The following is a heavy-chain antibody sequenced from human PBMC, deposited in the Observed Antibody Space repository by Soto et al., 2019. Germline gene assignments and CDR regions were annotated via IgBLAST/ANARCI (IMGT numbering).Heavy chain of an antibody. CDR1: GYTFTGYY. Sequence: ASVKVSCKASGYTFTGYYVHWVREAPGQGLEWMGWVNPETGGTSYAQKFQGRVTLSRDTSINTAYLELSRLRFDDAAVYFCARERYQVVSDGMDVWGQGTTVTVSS. J-gene: IGHJ6*02. CDR3: ARERYQVVSDGMDV. D-gene: IGHD2-2*01. CDR2: VNPETGGT. V-gene: IGHV1-2*02.